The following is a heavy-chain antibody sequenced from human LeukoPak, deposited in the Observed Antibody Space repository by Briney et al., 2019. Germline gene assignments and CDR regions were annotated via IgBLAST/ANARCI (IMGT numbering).Heavy chain of an antibody. J-gene: IGHJ5*02. CDR3: ASSTLGYCSSTSCYPDNWFDL. Sequence: SETLSLTCTVSGGSISSYYWSWIRQPAGKGLEWIGRIYTSGSTNYNPSLKSRVTMSVDTSKNQFSLKLSSVTAADTAVYYCASSTLGYCSSTSCYPDNWFDLWGQGTLVTVSS. CDR2: IYTSGST. D-gene: IGHD2-2*01. CDR1: GGSISSYY. V-gene: IGHV4-4*07.